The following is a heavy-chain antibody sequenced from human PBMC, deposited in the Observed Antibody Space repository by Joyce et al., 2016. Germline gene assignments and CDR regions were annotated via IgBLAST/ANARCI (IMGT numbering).Heavy chain of an antibody. CDR1: GGSISSYY. V-gene: IGHV4-59*08. CDR3: ASTDGTYYYYGMDV. J-gene: IGHJ6*02. Sequence: QVQLQESDPGLVKPSETLSLTCTVSGGSISSYYWSWIRQPPGKGLEWIGYIYYSGITNYHPSLKSRVTITVDTSKNQFSLKLSSVTAADTAVYYCASTDGTYYYYGMDVWGQGTTVTVSS. D-gene: IGHD5-24*01. CDR2: IYYSGIT.